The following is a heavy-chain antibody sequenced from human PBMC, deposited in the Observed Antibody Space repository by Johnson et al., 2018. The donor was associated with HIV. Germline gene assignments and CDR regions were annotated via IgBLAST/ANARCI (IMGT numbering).Heavy chain of an antibody. CDR1: GFTFDDYA. D-gene: IGHD2-2*01. CDR2: ISWNSGSI. V-gene: IGHV3-9*01. CDR3: VRGGLGYQNIHDALDI. J-gene: IGHJ3*02. Sequence: VQLVESGGGLVQPGRSLRLSCAASGFTFDDYAMHWVRQAPGKGLEWVSGISWNSGSIGYADSVKGRFTISRDNAKNSLYLQMNSLRAEDTALYYCVRGGLGYQNIHDALDIWGQGTMVTVSS.